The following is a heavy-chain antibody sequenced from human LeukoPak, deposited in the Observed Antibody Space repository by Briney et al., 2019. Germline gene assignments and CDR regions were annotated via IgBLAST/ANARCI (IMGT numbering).Heavy chain of an antibody. J-gene: IGHJ2*01. D-gene: IGHD1-26*01. Sequence: GGSLRLSCVACGFAFSKYAMRWGRQAPGKGVEWLTFIRDDGSFKEYEDSVKGRFTISRDNSNNALYLQMNSLTSEDTALYSCAKESEEEQLLGEAMFDHWGRGTLLTVSS. V-gene: IGHV3-30*02. CDR3: AKESEEEQLLGEAMFDH. CDR1: GFAFSKYA. CDR2: IRDDGSFK.